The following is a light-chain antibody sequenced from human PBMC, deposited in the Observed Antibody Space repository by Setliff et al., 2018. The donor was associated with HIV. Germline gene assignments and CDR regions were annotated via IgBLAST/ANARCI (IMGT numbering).Light chain of an antibody. J-gene: IGLJ1*01. CDR2: DDN. V-gene: IGLV3-21*03. CDR1: NIGSKS. Sequence: SYDLTQPPSVSVAPGKTARITCGGNNIGSKSVHWYQQKPGQAPVLVVYDDNDRPSGIPERFSGSNSGNTATLTISRVEAGDEADYYCQVWDSSSDHHVFGTGTKVT. CDR3: QVWDSSSDHHV.